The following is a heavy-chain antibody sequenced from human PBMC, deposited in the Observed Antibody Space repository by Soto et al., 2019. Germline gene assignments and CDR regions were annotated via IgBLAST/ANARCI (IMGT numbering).Heavy chain of an antibody. V-gene: IGHV3-30-3*01. CDR3: ARFGKQYNYGMDV. CDR1: GFTFSSYA. CDR2: ISYDGESNK. D-gene: IGHD6-19*01. Sequence: QVQLVESGGGVVQPGRSLRLSCGASGFTFSSYAMHWVRQAPGKGLEWVAVISYDGESNKYNEDSVKGRFTISRDNSKNTLFLQMSSLKPEDTGVYYCARFGKQYNYGMDVWGQGTTVTVSS. J-gene: IGHJ6*02.